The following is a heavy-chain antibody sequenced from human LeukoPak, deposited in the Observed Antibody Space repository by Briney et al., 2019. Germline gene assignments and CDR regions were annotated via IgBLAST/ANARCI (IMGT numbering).Heavy chain of an antibody. D-gene: IGHD5-24*01. CDR3: ARILRDGYNFYYFYY. CDR1: GGTFSSYA. V-gene: IGHV1-69*04. Sequence: ASVKVSCKASGGTFSSYAISWVRQAPGQGLEWMGRIIPILGIANYAQKFQGRVTITADKSTSTAYMELSSLRSEDTAVYYCARILRDGYNFYYFYYWGQGTLVTVSS. J-gene: IGHJ4*02. CDR2: IIPILGIA.